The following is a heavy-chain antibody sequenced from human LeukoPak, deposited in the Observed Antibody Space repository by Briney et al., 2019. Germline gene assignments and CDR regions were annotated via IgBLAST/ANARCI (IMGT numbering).Heavy chain of an antibody. J-gene: IGHJ4*02. D-gene: IGHD1-26*01. V-gene: IGHV3-23*01. CDR3: ARRADYSGAPSDY. CDR2: ISSSGSRT. Sequence: PGRSLRLSCAASGFTFSNYDVRWVRHAPGKGLEWVSTISSSGSRTYYTDSVKGRFTISRDNVKNTLFLQMNSLRAEDAALYYCARRADYSGAPSDYWGQGTQVSVSS. CDR1: GFTFSNYD.